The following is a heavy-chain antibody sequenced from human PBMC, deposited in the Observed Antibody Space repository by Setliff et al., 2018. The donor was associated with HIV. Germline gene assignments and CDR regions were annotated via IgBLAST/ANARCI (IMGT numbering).Heavy chain of an antibody. CDR3: ASSPAWRSDFGLHTFDY. CDR1: GYSISSRYY. CDR2: VYHTGST. Sequence: PSETLSLTCTVSGYSISSRYYWGWIRQPPGKGLEWIGSVYHTGSTYYNPSLKSRVTMSADTSKNQFSLKLSSVTAADTAVYYCASSPAWRSDFGLHTFDYWGQGTQVTVSA. D-gene: IGHD2-2*01. V-gene: IGHV4-38-2*02. J-gene: IGHJ4*02.